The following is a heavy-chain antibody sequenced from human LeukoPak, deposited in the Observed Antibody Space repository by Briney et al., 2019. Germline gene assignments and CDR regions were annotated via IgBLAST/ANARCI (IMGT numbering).Heavy chain of an antibody. D-gene: IGHD6-19*01. V-gene: IGHV4-39*01. J-gene: IGHJ3*02. Sequence: SETLSLTCTVSGGSISSSSYYWGWIRQPPGKGLEWIGSIYYSGSTYYNPSLKSRVTISVDTSKNQFSLKLSSVTAADTAVYYCARRLGTGSGWYLGAFDIWGQGTMVTVSS. CDR3: ARRLGTGSGWYLGAFDI. CDR2: IYYSGST. CDR1: GGSISSSSYY.